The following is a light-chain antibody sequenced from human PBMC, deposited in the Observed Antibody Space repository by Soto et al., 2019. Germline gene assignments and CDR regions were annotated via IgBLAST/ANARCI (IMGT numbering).Light chain of an antibody. CDR2: GTS. CDR3: QQSFSTLLIT. J-gene: IGKJ5*01. CDR1: QSINTY. Sequence: DIQMTQSPSFLSASVADRVTISCRASQSINTYLNWYQHKPGKAPKLLIYGTSDLQSGVPSRFSGGGSETDFSLTICSLPSENFATYYCQQSFSTLLITFGQGTRLEFK. V-gene: IGKV1-39*01.